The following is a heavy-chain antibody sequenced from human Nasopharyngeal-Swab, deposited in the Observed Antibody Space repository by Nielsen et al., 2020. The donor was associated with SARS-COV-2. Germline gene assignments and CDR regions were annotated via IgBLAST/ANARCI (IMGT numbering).Heavy chain of an antibody. Sequence: GASLKISCAASGFAFRSFGMHWVRQAPGKGLEWVAVIWYDGSNKYYADSVKGRFTISRDNSKNTLYLQMNSLGAEDTAVYYCARGYGDYGMDVWGQGTTVTVSS. J-gene: IGHJ6*02. V-gene: IGHV3-33*01. CDR2: IWYDGSNK. CDR1: GFAFRSFG. D-gene: IGHD4-17*01. CDR3: ARGYGDYGMDV.